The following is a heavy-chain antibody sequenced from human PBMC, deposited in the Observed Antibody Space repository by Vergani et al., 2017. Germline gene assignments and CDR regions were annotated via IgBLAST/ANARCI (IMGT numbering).Heavy chain of an antibody. CDR2: IRVSGGST. Sequence: EVQLLESGGGLVQPGGSLRLSCAASGFTFSSYAMSWVRQAPGKGLEWVSAIRVSGGSTYYADSVKGRFTISRDNSKNTLYLQMNSLRAEDTAVCYCAKDDFQVERQLFPGWFDPWGQGTLVTVSS. V-gene: IGHV3-23*01. D-gene: IGHD6-13*01. J-gene: IGHJ5*02. CDR1: GFTFSSYA. CDR3: AKDDFQVERQLFPGWFDP.